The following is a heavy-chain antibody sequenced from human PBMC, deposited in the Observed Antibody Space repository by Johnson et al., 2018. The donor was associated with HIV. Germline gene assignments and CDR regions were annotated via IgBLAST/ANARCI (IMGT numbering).Heavy chain of an antibody. CDR2: IKQDGSNK. D-gene: IGHD1-26*01. Sequence: MLLVESGGDLVKPGGSLRLSCAASGFTFSSYWMSWVRQAPGKGLEWVANIKQDGSNKYYADSVKGRFTISRDNSKNTLYLQMNSLSAEDMAVYYCANGRAWELLSELEREYTEFEEWGQGTMVSVSS. V-gene: IGHV3-7*01. CDR1: GFTFSSYW. CDR3: ANGRAWELLSELEREYTEFEE. J-gene: IGHJ3*01.